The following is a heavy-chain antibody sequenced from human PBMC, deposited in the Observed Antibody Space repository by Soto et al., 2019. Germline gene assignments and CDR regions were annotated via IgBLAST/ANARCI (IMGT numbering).Heavy chain of an antibody. D-gene: IGHD6-13*01. CDR1: GYSFTSYY. J-gene: IGHJ6*04. CDR3: ARVFLVPPGKHYYSSVLAF. CDR2: INPSGGST. Sequence: ASVKVSCKASGYSFTSYYMNWVRQAPGQGLEWMGIINPSGGSTSYAQMFQGRVTMTRDSSTNTVYMGLSSLRCEDTAMYYCARVFLVPPGKHYYSSVLAFWVKGTMVPVSS. V-gene: IGHV1-46*01.